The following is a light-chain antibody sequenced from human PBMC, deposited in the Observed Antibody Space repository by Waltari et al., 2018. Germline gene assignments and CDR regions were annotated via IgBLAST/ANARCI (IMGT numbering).Light chain of an antibody. Sequence: VLTQSPGTLSLSPGESATLSCRASQSVGNDLAWYPQKPGQAPRLLIYDTSTRATGIPDRFSGSGSGTDFSLTISRLEPEDFAVYYCQKYVSLPATFGQGTKVQAK. CDR1: QSVGND. V-gene: IGKV3-20*01. CDR2: DTS. J-gene: IGKJ1*01. CDR3: QKYVSLPAT.